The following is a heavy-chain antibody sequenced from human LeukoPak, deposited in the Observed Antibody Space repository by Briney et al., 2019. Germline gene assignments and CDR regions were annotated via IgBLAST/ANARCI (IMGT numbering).Heavy chain of an antibody. J-gene: IGHJ4*02. CDR3: ARAGFWSGYYPYYFDY. CDR1: GGSISSGGYY. CDR2: IYYSGST. Sequence: PSQTLSLTCTVSGGSISSGGYYWSWIRQHPGKGLEWIGYIYYSGSTYYNPSLKSRVTISVDTSKNQFSLKLSSMTAADTAVYYCARAGFWSGYYPYYFDYWGQGTLVTVSS. V-gene: IGHV4-31*03. D-gene: IGHD3-3*01.